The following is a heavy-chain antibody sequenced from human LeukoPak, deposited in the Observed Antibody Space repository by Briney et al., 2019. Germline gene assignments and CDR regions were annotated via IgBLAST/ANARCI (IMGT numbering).Heavy chain of an antibody. CDR1: GFTFSSYA. CDR2: ISGSGGST. CDR3: AKDLVRWFGELLPKGNCFDP. D-gene: IGHD3-10*01. Sequence: PGGSLRLSCAASGFTFSSYAMSWVRQAPGKGLEWVSAISGSGGSTNYADSVKGRFTISGDNSKNTLYLQMNSLRAEDTAVYYCAKDLVRWFGELLPKGNCFDPWGQGTLVTVSS. J-gene: IGHJ5*02. V-gene: IGHV3-23*01.